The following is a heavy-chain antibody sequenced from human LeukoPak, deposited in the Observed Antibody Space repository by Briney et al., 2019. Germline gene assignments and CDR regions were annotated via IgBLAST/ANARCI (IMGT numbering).Heavy chain of an antibody. V-gene: IGHV3-53*01. CDR2: IYSGGST. Sequence: GGSLRLSCAASGFTVSSNYMSWVRQAPGKGLEWVSVIYSGGSTYYADSVKGRFTISRGNSKNTLYLQMNSLRAEDTAVYYCARDPTVDSSGWYGGVWGQGTLVTVSS. CDR1: GFTVSSNY. CDR3: ARDPTVDSSGWYGGV. J-gene: IGHJ4*02. D-gene: IGHD6-19*01.